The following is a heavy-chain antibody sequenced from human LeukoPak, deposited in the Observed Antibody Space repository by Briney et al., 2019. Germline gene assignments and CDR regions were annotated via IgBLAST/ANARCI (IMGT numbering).Heavy chain of an antibody. V-gene: IGHV4-39*01. CDR2: IYYSGST. D-gene: IGHD2-15*01. CDR1: GGSIRSSSYY. Sequence: SETLSLTCTVSGGSIRSSSYYWGWIRQPPGKGLEWIGSIYYSGSTYYNPSLKSRVTISVDTSKNQFSLKLSSVTAADTAVYYCARRRYCGGGSCYETYYFDYWGQGTLVTVSS. CDR3: ARRRYCGGGSCYETYYFDY. J-gene: IGHJ4*02.